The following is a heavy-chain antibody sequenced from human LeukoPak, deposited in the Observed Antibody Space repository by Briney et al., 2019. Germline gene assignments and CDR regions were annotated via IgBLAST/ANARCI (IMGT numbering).Heavy chain of an antibody. CDR2: IYYSGST. CDR1: GGSISSYY. D-gene: IGHD3-3*01. Sequence: SETLSLTCAVYGGSISSYYWSWIRQPPGKGLEWIGYIYYSGSTNYNPSLKSRVTISVDTSKNQFSLKLSSVTAADTAVYYCARDREERSGYYYMDVWGKGTTVTISS. J-gene: IGHJ6*03. CDR3: ARDREERSGYYYMDV. V-gene: IGHV4-59*01.